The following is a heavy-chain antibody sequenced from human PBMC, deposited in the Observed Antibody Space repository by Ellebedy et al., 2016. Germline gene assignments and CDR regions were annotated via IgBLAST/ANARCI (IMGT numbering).Heavy chain of an antibody. J-gene: IGHJ4*02. Sequence: GESLKISXAASGFSFSGSHMHWVRQASGKGLEWVGHIRSNSDNFATAYGESVKGRFTITRDDSKNTAYLHMNSLKTEDTAVYYCTRQTSSCHDFWGQGTLVTVSS. V-gene: IGHV3-73*01. CDR2: IRSNSDNFAT. CDR3: TRQTSSCHDF. D-gene: IGHD3/OR15-3a*01. CDR1: GFSFSGSH.